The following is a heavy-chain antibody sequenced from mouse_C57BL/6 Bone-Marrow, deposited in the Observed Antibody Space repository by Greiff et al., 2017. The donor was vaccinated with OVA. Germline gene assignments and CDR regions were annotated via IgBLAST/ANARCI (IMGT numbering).Heavy chain of an antibody. J-gene: IGHJ3*01. Sequence: EVMLVESGPELVKPGASVKISCKASGYSFTGYYMNWVKQSPEKSLEWIGEINPSTGGTTYNQKFKAKATLTVDKSSSTAYMQLKSLTSEDSAVYYCARYYGPSWFAYWGQGTLVTVSA. V-gene: IGHV1-42*01. CDR1: GYSFTGYY. CDR3: ARYYGPSWFAY. D-gene: IGHD1-1*01. CDR2: INPSTGGT.